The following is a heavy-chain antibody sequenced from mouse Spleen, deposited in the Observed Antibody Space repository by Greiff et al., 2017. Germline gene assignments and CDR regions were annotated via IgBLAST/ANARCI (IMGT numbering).Heavy chain of an antibody. CDR3: TRLGRYYFDY. CDR2: IYPGNSDT. D-gene: IGHD4-1*01. J-gene: IGHJ2*01. V-gene: IGHV1-5*01. Sequence: VQLQQPGAELVRPGTSVKLSCKASGYTFTSYWMHWVKQRPGQGLEWIGAIYPGNSDTSYNQKFKGKAKLTAVTSTSTAYMELSSLTNEDSAVYYCTRLGRYYFDYWGQGTTLTVSS. CDR1: GYTFTSYW.